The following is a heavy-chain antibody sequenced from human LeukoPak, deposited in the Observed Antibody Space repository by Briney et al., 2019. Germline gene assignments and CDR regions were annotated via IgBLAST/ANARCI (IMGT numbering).Heavy chain of an antibody. V-gene: IGHV4-39*07. CDR1: GGSISTSNYY. CDR2: INHSGST. CDR3: ARGPAIAAAGNPLDY. D-gene: IGHD6-13*01. Sequence: PSETLSLTCTVSGGSISTSNYYWGWIRQPPGKGLEWIGEINHSGSTNYNPSLKSRVTISVDTSKNQFSLKLSSVTAADTAVYYCARGPAIAAAGNPLDYWGQGTLVTVSS. J-gene: IGHJ4*02.